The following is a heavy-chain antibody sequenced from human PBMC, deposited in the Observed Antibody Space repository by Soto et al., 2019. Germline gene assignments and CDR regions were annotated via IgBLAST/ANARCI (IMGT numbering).Heavy chain of an antibody. Sequence: EVQLVESGGGLVQPGGSLKLYCAASGFAFSGSAMHWVRQASGKGLEWVGRIRSKGNNYATAYGASLKGRFTISRDDSKNTSYLQMNSLTTEDTAVYYCSRQAADFWSGKPQYYMDVWGKGTTVTVSS. CDR1: GFAFSGSA. D-gene: IGHD3-3*01. J-gene: IGHJ6*03. CDR2: IRSKGNNYAT. V-gene: IGHV3-73*01. CDR3: SRQAADFWSGKPQYYMDV.